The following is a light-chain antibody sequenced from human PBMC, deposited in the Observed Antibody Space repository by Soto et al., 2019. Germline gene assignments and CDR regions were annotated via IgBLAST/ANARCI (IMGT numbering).Light chain of an antibody. V-gene: IGKV1-39*01. CDR1: QSISIY. CDR2: AAS. Sequence: DIQMTQSPSSLSASVGDRVIITCRASQSISIYLNWYQQKPGKAPKLLIYAASSLQSGVPSRFSGSGSRTDFTLTISSLQPDDVATYYCQQSYSTPSFGPGTKVDIK. CDR3: QQSYSTPS. J-gene: IGKJ3*01.